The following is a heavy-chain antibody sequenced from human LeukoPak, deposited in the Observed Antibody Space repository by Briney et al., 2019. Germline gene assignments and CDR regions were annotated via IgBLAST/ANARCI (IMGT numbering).Heavy chain of an antibody. CDR2: INHSGST. J-gene: IGHJ4*02. CDR1: GGSFSGYY. Sequence: SETLSLTCAVYGGSFSGYYWSWIRQPPGKGLEWIGEINHSGSTNYNPSLKSRVTISVDTSKNQFSLKLSSVTAADTAVYYCARHRSGLTPFDYWGQGTLVTVSS. CDR3: ARHRSGLTPFDY. V-gene: IGHV4-34*01. D-gene: IGHD3-9*01.